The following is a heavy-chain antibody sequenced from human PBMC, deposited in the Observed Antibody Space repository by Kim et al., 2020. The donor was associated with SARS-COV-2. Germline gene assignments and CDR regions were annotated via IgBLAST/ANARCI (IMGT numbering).Heavy chain of an antibody. CDR3: ARSRSLHGDPDIVVVPAAIGTPAANYYYYGMDV. CDR2: IYYSGST. Sequence: SETLSLTCTVSGGSISSYYWSWIRQPPGKGLEWIGYIYYSGSTNYNPSLKSRVTISVDTSKNQFSLKLSSVTAADTAVYYCARSRSLHGDPDIVVVPAAIGTPAANYYYYGMDVWGQGTTVTVSS. CDR1: GGSISSYY. J-gene: IGHJ6*02. V-gene: IGHV4-59*08. D-gene: IGHD2-2*01.